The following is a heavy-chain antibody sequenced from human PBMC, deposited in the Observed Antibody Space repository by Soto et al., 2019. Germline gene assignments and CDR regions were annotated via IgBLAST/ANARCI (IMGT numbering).Heavy chain of an antibody. CDR3: AKDDYGSGSYYKAHNYYYYGMDV. Sequence: ASVKVSCKTSGYTFTTYGISWVRQAPGQGLEWMGWINTYSGNTSYAQKLQGRVTMTSNSSTSTAYMELRSLRSDDTAVYYCAKDDYGSGSYYKAHNYYYYGMDVWGQGATVTVS. D-gene: IGHD3-10*01. V-gene: IGHV1-18*01. CDR2: INTYSGNT. CDR1: GYTFTTYG. J-gene: IGHJ6*02.